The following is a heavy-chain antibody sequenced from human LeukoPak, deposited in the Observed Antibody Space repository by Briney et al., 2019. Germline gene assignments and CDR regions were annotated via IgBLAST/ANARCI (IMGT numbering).Heavy chain of an antibody. Sequence: SETLSLTCTVSGGSISSYYWSWIRQPPGKGLEWIGYIYYSGSTNYNPSLKSRVTISVDTSKNQFSLKLSSVTAADTAVYYCARGPLGATYFDYWGQGTLVTVSS. V-gene: IGHV4-59*08. CDR3: ARGPLGATYFDY. CDR2: IYYSGST. CDR1: GGSISSYY. D-gene: IGHD1-26*01. J-gene: IGHJ4*02.